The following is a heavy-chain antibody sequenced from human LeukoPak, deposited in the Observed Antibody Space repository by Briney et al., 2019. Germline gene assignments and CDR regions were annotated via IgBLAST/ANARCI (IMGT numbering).Heavy chain of an antibody. J-gene: IGHJ6*03. D-gene: IGHD5-18*01. Sequence: SVKVSCKASGGTFSSYAISWMRQAPGQGLEWMGGIIPIFGTANYAQKFQGRVTITADESTSTAYMELSSLRSEDTAVYYCAREGDTAMVTYYYYYYMDVWGKGTTVTVSS. V-gene: IGHV1-69*01. CDR1: GGTFSSYA. CDR2: IIPIFGTA. CDR3: AREGDTAMVTYYYYYYMDV.